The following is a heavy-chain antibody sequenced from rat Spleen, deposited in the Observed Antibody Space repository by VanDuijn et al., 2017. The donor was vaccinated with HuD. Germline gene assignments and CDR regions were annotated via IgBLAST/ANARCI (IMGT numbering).Heavy chain of an antibody. CDR3: ARHLTTDY. CDR1: GFTFSDYN. Sequence: EVRLVESGGGLVQPGKSMQLSCAASGFTFSDYNMAWVRQAPKKGLEWVATISTSGSRTYYPDSVKGRFTISRDNAKNTLYLQMDSLRSEDTATYYCARHLTTDYWGQGVMVTVSS. D-gene: IGHD1-11*01. J-gene: IGHJ2*01. CDR2: ISTSGSRT. V-gene: IGHV5-7*01.